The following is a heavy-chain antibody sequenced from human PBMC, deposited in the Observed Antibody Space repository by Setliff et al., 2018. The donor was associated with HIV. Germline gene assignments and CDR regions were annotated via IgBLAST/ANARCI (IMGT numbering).Heavy chain of an antibody. CDR3: ARTGRSSTWWGLHYYYYMDV. CDR1: GGSISSGTYY. V-gene: IGHV4-39*07. J-gene: IGHJ6*03. CDR2: MSHSGST. D-gene: IGHD2-21*02. Sequence: KPSETLSLTCSVSGGSISSGTYYWGWIRQPPGKGLEWIGSMSHSGSTLYNPSLKSRVTISVDTSKNQFSLKLSSVTAADTAVYFCARTGRSSTWWGLHYYYYMDVWGKGTTVTVSS.